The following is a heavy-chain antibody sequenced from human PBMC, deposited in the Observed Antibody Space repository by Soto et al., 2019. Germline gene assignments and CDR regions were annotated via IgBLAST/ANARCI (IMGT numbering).Heavy chain of an antibody. CDR3: ARGIATGQLDP. J-gene: IGHJ5*02. Sequence: ASVKVSCKASGYTFTRYTMNWVRQAPGQRLEWMGWINPDNGNTKSSQKFQDRVIITRDTSASTAYMDLSSLRPEDTAVYYCARGIATGQLDPWGQGTLVTVSS. V-gene: IGHV1-3*01. CDR2: INPDNGNT. D-gene: IGHD2-15*01. CDR1: GYTFTRYT.